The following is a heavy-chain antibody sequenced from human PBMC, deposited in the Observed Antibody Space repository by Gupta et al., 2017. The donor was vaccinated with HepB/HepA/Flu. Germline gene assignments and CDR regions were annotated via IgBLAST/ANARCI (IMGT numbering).Heavy chain of an antibody. CDR1: GFTFSSYA. D-gene: IGHD3-3*01. CDR2: ISGSGGST. J-gene: IGHJ6*02. CDR3: AKNGEVYDFWSGYSSAVGHYYGMDV. Sequence: EVQLLESGGGLVQPGGSLRLSCAASGFTFSSYAMSWVRQAPGKGLEWVSAISGSGGSTYYADSVKGRFTISRDNSKNTLYLQMNSLRAEDTAVYYCAKNGEVYDFWSGYSSAVGHYYGMDVWGQGTTVTVSS. V-gene: IGHV3-23*01.